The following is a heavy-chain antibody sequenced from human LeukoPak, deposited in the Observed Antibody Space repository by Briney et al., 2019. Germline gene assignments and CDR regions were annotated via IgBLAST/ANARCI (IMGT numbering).Heavy chain of an antibody. CDR3: AKGTDIVVVPAAMGGGVFDY. CDR1: GITLSSYA. J-gene: IGHJ4*02. CDR2: ISGSGGST. Sequence: PGGSLRLSCAVSGITLSSYAMSWVRQAPGKGLEWVSAISGSGGSTYYADSVKGRFTISRDNSKNTLYLQMNSLRAEDTAVYYCAKGTDIVVVPAAMGGGVFDYWGQGTLVTVSS. V-gene: IGHV3-23*01. D-gene: IGHD2-2*01.